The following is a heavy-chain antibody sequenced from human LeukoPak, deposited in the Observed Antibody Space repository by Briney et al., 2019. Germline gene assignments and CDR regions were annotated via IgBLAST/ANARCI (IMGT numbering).Heavy chain of an antibody. J-gene: IGHJ4*02. CDR1: GFTFNRHW. V-gene: IGHV3-7*01. CDR2: VNPDMSEK. CDR3: ARDGLRVALDK. D-gene: IGHD3-3*01. Sequence: GGSLRLSCAASGFTFNRHWMTWVRQAPGKGLEWIANVNPDMSEKNYVESVKGRFTISRDKVKNSLYLQMNSLRGDDTAVYYCARDGLRVALDKWGQGTLVTVSS.